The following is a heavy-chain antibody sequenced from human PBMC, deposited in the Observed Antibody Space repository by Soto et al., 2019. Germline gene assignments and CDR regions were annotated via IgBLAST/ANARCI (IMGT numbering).Heavy chain of an antibody. V-gene: IGHV3-33*01. CDR3: ARDIRDSSSSLDY. CDR1: GFTFSSYG. J-gene: IGHJ4*02. CDR2: IWYDGSNK. D-gene: IGHD6-6*01. Sequence: QVQLVESGGGVVQPGRSLRLSCAASGFTFSSYGMHWVRQAPGKGLEWVAVIWYDGSNKYYADSVKARFTISRDNSKNTLYLQMNSLRAEDTAVYYCARDIRDSSSSLDYWGQGTLVTVSS.